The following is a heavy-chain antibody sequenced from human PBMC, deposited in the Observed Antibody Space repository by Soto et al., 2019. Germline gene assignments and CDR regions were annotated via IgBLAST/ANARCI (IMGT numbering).Heavy chain of an antibody. D-gene: IGHD3-22*01. V-gene: IGHV1-58*01. Sequence: ASVKVSCKASGFTFTSSAVQWVRQARGQRLEWIGWIVVGSGNTNYAQKFQERVTITRDMSTSTAYMELSSLRSEDTAVYYCAAAYGYYDSSGYYPYYFDSWGQGTLVTAPQ. CDR2: IVVGSGNT. CDR1: GFTFTSSA. CDR3: AAAYGYYDSSGYYPYYFDS. J-gene: IGHJ4*02.